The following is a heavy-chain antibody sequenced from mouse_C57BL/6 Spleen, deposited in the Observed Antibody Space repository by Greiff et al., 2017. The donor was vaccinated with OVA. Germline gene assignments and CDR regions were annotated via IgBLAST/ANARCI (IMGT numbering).Heavy chain of an antibody. CDR1: GYTFTSYW. D-gene: IGHD1-1*01. J-gene: IGHJ2*01. CDR2: IYPGSGST. CDR3: ARDGSYGRSSDY. Sequence: QVQLQQPGAELVKPGASVKMSCKASGYTFTSYWITWVKQRPGQGLEWIGDIYPGSGSTNYNEKFKSKATLTVDTSSSTAYMQLSSLPSEDSAVYYCARDGSYGRSSDYWGQGTTLTVSS. V-gene: IGHV1-55*01.